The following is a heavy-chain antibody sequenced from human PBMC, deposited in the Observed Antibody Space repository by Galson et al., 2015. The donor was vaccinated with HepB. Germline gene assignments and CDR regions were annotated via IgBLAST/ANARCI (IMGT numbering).Heavy chain of an antibody. J-gene: IGHJ4*02. CDR1: GFTFSSYG. CDR2: ISYDGSNK. CDR3: AKDAYNWNDGFLDY. Sequence: SLRLSCAASGFTFSSYGMHWVRQAPGKGLEWVAVISYDGSNKYYADSVKGRFTISRDNSKNTLYLQMNSLRAEDTAVYYCAKDAYNWNDGFLDYWGQGTLVTVSS. V-gene: IGHV3-30*18. D-gene: IGHD1-20*01.